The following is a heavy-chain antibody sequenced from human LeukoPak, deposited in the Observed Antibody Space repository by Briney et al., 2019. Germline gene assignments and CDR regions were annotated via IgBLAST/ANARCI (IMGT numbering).Heavy chain of an antibody. D-gene: IGHD6-19*01. CDR2: ISPTGSTT. V-gene: IGHV3-74*01. Sequence: GGSLRLSCTASGFSFSGHWMHWARQLPGKGLVWVSRISPTGSTTSYADSVKGRFTISRDNAKNSLYLQMNSLRAEDTALYYCAKDIGSGWYRTFDYWGQGTLVTVSS. CDR1: GFSFSGHW. J-gene: IGHJ4*02. CDR3: AKDIGSGWYRTFDY.